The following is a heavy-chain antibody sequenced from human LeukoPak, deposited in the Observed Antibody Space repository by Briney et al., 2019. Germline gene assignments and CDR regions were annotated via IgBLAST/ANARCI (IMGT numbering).Heavy chain of an antibody. J-gene: IGHJ6*03. D-gene: IGHD2-15*01. Sequence: GASVKVSCKASGYTFTSYAMNWVRQAPGQGLEWMGWINTNTGNPTYAHGFTGRFVFSLDTSVSTAYLQISSIKAEDTAVYYCARDRADDIVVVVAANPDYYYYYMDVWGKGTTVTVSS. V-gene: IGHV7-4-1*02. CDR3: ARDRADDIVVVVAANPDYYYYYMDV. CDR2: INTNTGNP. CDR1: GYTFTSYA.